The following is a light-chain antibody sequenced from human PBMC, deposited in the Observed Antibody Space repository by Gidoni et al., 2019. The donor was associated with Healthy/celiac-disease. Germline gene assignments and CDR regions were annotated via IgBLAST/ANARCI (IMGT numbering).Light chain of an antibody. Sequence: DIQMSQSPSSRSASVGDRVTITCRASQGIRHDLGWYQQKPGKAHKRLIYAASSVQSGVPSRFSGSGSGTEFTLTISSLQPEDFATYYCLQHNSYPATFGQGTKVEIK. CDR2: AAS. CDR1: QGIRHD. CDR3: LQHNSYPAT. J-gene: IGKJ1*01. V-gene: IGKV1-17*01.